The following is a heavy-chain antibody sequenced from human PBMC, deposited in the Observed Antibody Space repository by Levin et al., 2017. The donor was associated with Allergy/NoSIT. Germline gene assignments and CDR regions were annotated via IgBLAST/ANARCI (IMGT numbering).Heavy chain of an antibody. J-gene: IGHJ3*02. CDR1: GFAFGDYA. Sequence: GGSLRLSCITSGFAFGDYAMSWVRQAPGKGLEWVGFIRRKADGGTTEYAASVNGRFTVSRDDSKSIASLQMNGLKTEDTAVYYCTTTGSGTYEGHAFNIWGHGTMVTVSS. CDR2: IRRKADGGTT. D-gene: IGHD1-26*01. V-gene: IGHV3-49*04. CDR3: TTTGSGTYEGHAFNI.